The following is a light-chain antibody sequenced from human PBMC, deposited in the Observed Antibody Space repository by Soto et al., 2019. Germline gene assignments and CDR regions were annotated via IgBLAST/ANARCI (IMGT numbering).Light chain of an antibody. V-gene: IGKV3-20*01. Sequence: SVLTQSPGTPSLSPVERATLSCRASQTGSNSYLAWYQHKSGQAPRLLIYGVYTRASGIPDRFSGSGSGTEFTLTITRLEPEDSAVYFCQHYGYSQWTFGQGTKVDIK. CDR1: QTGSNSY. J-gene: IGKJ1*01. CDR3: QHYGYSQWT. CDR2: GVY.